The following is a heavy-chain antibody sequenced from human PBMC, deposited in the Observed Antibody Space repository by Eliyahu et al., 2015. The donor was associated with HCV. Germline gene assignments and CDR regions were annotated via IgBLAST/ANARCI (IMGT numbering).Heavy chain of an antibody. D-gene: IGHD1-26*01. J-gene: IGHJ6*02. V-gene: IGHV4-34*01. Sequence: QVQLQQWGAGVLKSSETLSLSCAVYGGTLNNYYWSWIRQSPEKGLEWIGEISHSGDTKYNPSLERRVAISMDKTNSQFFLSLASVTAADTAVYYCARGTWQLHDFYQMDVRGQGTTVTVSS. CDR3: ARGTWQLHDFYQMDV. CDR2: ISHSGDT. CDR1: GGTLNNYY.